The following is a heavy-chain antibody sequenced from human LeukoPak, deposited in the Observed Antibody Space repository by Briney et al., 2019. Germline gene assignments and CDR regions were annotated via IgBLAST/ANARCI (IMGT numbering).Heavy chain of an antibody. CDR2: ISYDGSNK. CDR1: RFTFSSYA. J-gene: IGHJ6*02. V-gene: IGHV3-30-3*01. D-gene: IGHD2-2*01. Sequence: GGSLRLSCAASRFTFSSYAMHWVRQAPGKGLEWVAVISYDGSNKYYADSLKGRFTISRDNSKNTLYLQMNSLRAEDTAVYYCARGYYSSTSCYAPYYYGMDVWGQGTTVTVSS. CDR3: ARGYYSSTSCYAPYYYGMDV.